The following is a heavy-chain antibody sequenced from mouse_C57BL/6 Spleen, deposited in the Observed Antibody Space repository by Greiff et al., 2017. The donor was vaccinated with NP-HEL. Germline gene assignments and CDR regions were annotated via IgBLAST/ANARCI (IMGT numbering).Heavy chain of an antibody. D-gene: IGHD4-1*01. J-gene: IGHJ2*01. CDR2: INPGSGGT. CDR1: GYAFTNYL. V-gene: IGHV1-54*01. CDR3: AREVLLTGTRVGFDY. Sequence: VQLQQSGAELVRPGTSVKVSCKASGYAFTNYLIEWVKQRPGQGLEWIGVINPGSGGTNYNEKFKGKATLTTDKSSSTAYMQLSSLTSEDSAVYFCAREVLLTGTRVGFDYWGQGTTLTVSS.